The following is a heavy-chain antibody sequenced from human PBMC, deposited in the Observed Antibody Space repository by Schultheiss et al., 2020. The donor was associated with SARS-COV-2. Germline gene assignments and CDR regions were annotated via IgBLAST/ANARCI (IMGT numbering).Heavy chain of an antibody. CDR2: LHSSGET. V-gene: IGHV4-4*07. J-gene: IGHJ6*02. CDR1: GGSISGYY. Sequence: SETLSLTCTVSGGSISGYYWIWIRQAAEKGLEWIGRLHSSGETVYNPSLKSRVTMSLDTSKNQFSLKLSSVTVADTAVYYCARDRRSNYYYYGMDVWGQGTTVTVSS. D-gene: IGHD5/OR15-5a*01. CDR3: ARDRRSNYYYYGMDV.